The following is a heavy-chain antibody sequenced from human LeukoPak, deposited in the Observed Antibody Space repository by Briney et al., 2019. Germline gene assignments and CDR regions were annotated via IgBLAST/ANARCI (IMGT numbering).Heavy chain of an antibody. V-gene: IGHV4-34*01. CDR3: ARGRGFTIFGVVIKAWFDP. Sequence: SETLSLTCAVYGGSFSGYYWSWIRQPPGKGLEWIGEINHSGSTNYNPSLKSRVTISVDTSKNQFSLKLSSVTAADTAVYYCARGRGFTIFGVVIKAWFDPWGQGTLVTVSS. J-gene: IGHJ5*02. D-gene: IGHD3-3*01. CDR2: INHSGST. CDR1: GGSFSGYY.